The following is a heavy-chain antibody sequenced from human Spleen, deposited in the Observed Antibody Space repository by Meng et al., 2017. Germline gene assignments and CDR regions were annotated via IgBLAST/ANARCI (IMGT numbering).Heavy chain of an antibody. D-gene: IGHD4-11*01. V-gene: IGHV4-34*01. Sequence: VHRQPWGGGRFKPSATLDLTVFVSGGSLRDYYWSWTRQLPGKGLEWIGEINHRGNTNYNSFLESRVTISVDTSQNRLSLKLSSVTAADSAVYYCARGPTTVAHDFDYWGQGTLVTVSS. CDR2: INHRGNT. CDR1: GGSLRDYY. CDR3: ARGPTTVAHDFDY. J-gene: IGHJ4*02.